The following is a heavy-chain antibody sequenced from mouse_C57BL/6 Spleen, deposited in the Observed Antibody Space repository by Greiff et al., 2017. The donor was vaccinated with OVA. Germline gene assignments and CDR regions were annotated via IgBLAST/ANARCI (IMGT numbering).Heavy chain of an antibody. CDR2: ISYSGST. D-gene: IGHD1-1*01. Sequence: EVQLVESGPGLAKPSQTLSLTCSVTGYSITSDHWNWIRKFPGNKLEYMGYISYSGSTYYNPSLKSRISITRDTSKNQYYLQLNSVTTEDTATYYCARSDYGSSYPYFDYWGQGTTLTVSS. CDR1: GYSITSDH. CDR3: ARSDYGSSYPYFDY. J-gene: IGHJ2*01. V-gene: IGHV3-8*01.